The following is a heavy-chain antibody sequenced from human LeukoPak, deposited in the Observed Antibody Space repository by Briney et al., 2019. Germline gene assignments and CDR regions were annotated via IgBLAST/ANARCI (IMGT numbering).Heavy chain of an antibody. Sequence: ASVKVSCKASGYTFTGYYMHWVRQAPGQGLEWMGWINPNSGRTNYAQKFQGRVTMTRDTSISTAYMELSRLRSDDTAVYYCATTGVLRYFDWLLISDAFDIWGQGTMVTVSS. V-gene: IGHV1-2*02. CDR3: ATTGVLRYFDWLLISDAFDI. J-gene: IGHJ3*02. D-gene: IGHD3-9*01. CDR2: INPNSGRT. CDR1: GYTFTGYY.